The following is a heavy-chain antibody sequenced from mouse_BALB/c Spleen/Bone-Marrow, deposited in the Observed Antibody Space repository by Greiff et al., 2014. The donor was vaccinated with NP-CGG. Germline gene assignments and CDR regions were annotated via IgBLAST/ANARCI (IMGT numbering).Heavy chain of an antibody. CDR1: GFNIKDYY. D-gene: IGHD1-1*01. Sequence: EVKLQESGAELVRPGALVKLSCKASGFNIKDYYMHWVKQRPEQGLEWIGWIDPENGNTIYDPKFQGKASITADTSSNTAYLQLSSLTSEDTAVYYCASYYGSSCDYFDYWGQGATLTVSS. CDR2: IDPENGNT. V-gene: IGHV14-1*02. J-gene: IGHJ2*01. CDR3: ASYYGSSCDYFDY.